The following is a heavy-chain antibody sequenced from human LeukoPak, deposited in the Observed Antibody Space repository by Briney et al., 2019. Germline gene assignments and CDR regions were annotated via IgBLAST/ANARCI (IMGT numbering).Heavy chain of an antibody. CDR1: GGSISSSSYY. V-gene: IGHV4-39*01. CDR2: ISYNGRT. D-gene: IGHD5-12*01. Sequence: PSETLSLTCTVSGGSISSSSYYWGWIRQPPGKGLEWIGDISYNGRTNYTPSLKSRVTISVDTSKNQFSLKLRFVTASDTAVYYCARRDIVATIDYWGQGTLITVSS. CDR3: ARRDIVATIDY. J-gene: IGHJ4*02.